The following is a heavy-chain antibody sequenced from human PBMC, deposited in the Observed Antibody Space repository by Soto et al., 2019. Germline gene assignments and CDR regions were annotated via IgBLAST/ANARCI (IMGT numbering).Heavy chain of an antibody. V-gene: IGHV3-33*01. CDR1: GFTFSSYG. CDR2: IWYDGSNK. Sequence: GGSLRLSCAASGFTFSSYGMHWVRQAPGKGLEWVAVIWYDGSNKYYADSVKGRFTISRDNSKNTLYLQMNSLRAEDTAVYSSASDRYCSGGICYGLDYWGQGTLVTVSS. J-gene: IGHJ4*02. CDR3: ASDRYCSGGICYGLDY. D-gene: IGHD2-15*01.